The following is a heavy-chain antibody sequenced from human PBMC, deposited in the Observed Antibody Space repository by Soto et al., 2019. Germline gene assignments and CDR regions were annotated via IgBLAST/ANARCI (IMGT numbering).Heavy chain of an antibody. CDR1: GFTVSSNY. CDR3: ATHSPFGYYFYRMDV. CDR2: IYSGGSP. V-gene: IGHV3-66*04. D-gene: IGHD3-10*01. J-gene: IGHJ6*02. Sequence: GGSVRLSCAASGFTVSSNYMSWVRQAPGKGLEWVSVIYSGGSPYYADSVKGRFTISRDNSKNTLYLQMNSLRAEDTAVYYCATHSPFGYYFYRMDVSGRRSTVTVSS.